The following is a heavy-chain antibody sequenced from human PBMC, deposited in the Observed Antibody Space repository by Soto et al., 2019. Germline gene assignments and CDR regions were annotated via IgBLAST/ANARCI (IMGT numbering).Heavy chain of an antibody. CDR2: IKSKKDGGIT. CDR3: TTGYCSGGTCPP. V-gene: IGHV3-15*01. Sequence: PGGSLRLSCAASRFTFIAAWMSWVRQAPGKGLEWVGRIKSKKDGGITEYTAPVKDRFTISRDDSKNMLYLEMNSLKTEDTGVYYCTTGYCSGGTCPPWGQGTLVTVSS. J-gene: IGHJ4*02. D-gene: IGHD2-15*01. CDR1: RFTFIAAW.